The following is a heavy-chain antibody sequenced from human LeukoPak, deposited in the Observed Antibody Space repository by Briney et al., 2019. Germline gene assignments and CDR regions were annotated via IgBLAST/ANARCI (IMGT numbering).Heavy chain of an antibody. CDR1: GFTVSSNY. J-gene: IGHJ4*02. Sequence: GGSLRLSWAASGFTVSSNYMSWVRQAPGKGLEWVSVIYSGGSTYYADSVKGRFTISRDNSKNTLYLQMNSLRAEDTAVYYCARDPRGQQLVGFAYWGQGTLVTVSS. CDR3: ARDPRGQQLVGFAY. D-gene: IGHD6-13*01. CDR2: IYSGGST. V-gene: IGHV3-66*01.